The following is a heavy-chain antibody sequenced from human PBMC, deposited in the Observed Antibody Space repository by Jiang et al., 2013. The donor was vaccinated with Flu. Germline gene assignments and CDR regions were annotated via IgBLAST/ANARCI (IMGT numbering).Heavy chain of an antibody. J-gene: IGHJ4*02. CDR2: INPNSGGT. D-gene: IGHD6-19*01. CDR3: AAGVAVADFDY. Sequence: EWMGWINPNSGGTNYAQKFQGRVTMTRDTSISTAYMELSRLRSDDTAVYYCAAGVAVADFDYWGQGTLVTVSS. V-gene: IGHV1-2*02.